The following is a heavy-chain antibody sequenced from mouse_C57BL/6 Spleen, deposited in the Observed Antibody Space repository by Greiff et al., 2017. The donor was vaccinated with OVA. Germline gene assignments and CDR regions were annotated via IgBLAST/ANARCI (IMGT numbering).Heavy chain of an antibody. CDR2: IYPGDGDT. CDR3: ARKREFYGSSSCAY. Sequence: QVQLQQSGAELVKPGASVKISCKASGYAFSSYWMNWVKQRPGKGLEWIGQIYPGDGDTNYNGKFKGKATLTADKSSSTAYMQLSSLTSEDSAVYVGARKREFYGSSSCAYWGRGTLVTVSA. J-gene: IGHJ3*01. CDR1: GYAFSSYW. V-gene: IGHV1-80*01. D-gene: IGHD1-1*01.